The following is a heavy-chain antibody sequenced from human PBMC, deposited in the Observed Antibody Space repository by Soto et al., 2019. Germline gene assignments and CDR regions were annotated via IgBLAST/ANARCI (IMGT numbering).Heavy chain of an antibody. CDR3: ARDIRAVARNPPYYYYYGMDV. D-gene: IGHD6-19*01. V-gene: IGHV1-46*01. CDR1: GYTFTSYY. CDR2: INPSGGST. Sequence: QVQLVQSGAEVKKPGASVKVSCKASGYTFTSYYMHWVRQAPGQGLEWMGIINPSGGSTSYAQKFQGRVTMTRDTSTSTVYMELSSLRSEDTAVYYCARDIRAVARNPPYYYYYGMDVWGQGTTVTVSS. J-gene: IGHJ6*02.